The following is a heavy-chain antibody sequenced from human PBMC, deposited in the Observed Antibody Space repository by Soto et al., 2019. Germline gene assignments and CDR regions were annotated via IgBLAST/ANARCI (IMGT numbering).Heavy chain of an antibody. CDR3: AKGGQSSRTYYGMDV. Sequence: PGGSLRLSCAASGFTFSSYAMSWVRQAPGKGLEWVSAISGSGGSTYYADSVKGRFTISRDNSKNTLYLQMNSLRAEDTAVYYCAKGGQSSRTYYGMDVWGQGTTVTVSS. CDR1: GFTFSSYA. V-gene: IGHV3-23*01. D-gene: IGHD6-13*01. J-gene: IGHJ6*02. CDR2: ISGSGGST.